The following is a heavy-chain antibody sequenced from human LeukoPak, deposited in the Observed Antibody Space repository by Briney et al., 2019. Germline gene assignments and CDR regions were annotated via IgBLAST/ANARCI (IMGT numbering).Heavy chain of an antibody. CDR1: GGSISSHY. Sequence: SETLSLTCTVSGGSISSHYWSWIRQPPGKGLEWIGYIYYSGSTNYNPSLKSRVTISVDTSKNQFSLKLSSVTAADTAVYYCARFSSGWYYPGGFDPWGQGTLITVSS. J-gene: IGHJ5*02. CDR2: IYYSGST. V-gene: IGHV4-59*11. CDR3: ARFSSGWYYPGGFDP. D-gene: IGHD6-19*01.